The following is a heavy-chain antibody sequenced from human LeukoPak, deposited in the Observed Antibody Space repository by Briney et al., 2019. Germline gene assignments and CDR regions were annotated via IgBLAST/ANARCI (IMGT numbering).Heavy chain of an antibody. J-gene: IGHJ2*01. V-gene: IGHV3-33*01. Sequence: PGGSLRLSCAASGFTFSNYGIHWVRQAPGKGLEWVAVIWYDGSKKYYADSVKGRFTISRDNSKNTLYLQMNSLRAEDTAVYYCARDEGVQIKFSFYFLGWYFDLWGRGTLVTVSS. CDR1: GFTFSNYG. CDR3: ARDEGVQIKFSFYFLGWYFDL. CDR2: IWYDGSKK. D-gene: IGHD5/OR15-5a*01.